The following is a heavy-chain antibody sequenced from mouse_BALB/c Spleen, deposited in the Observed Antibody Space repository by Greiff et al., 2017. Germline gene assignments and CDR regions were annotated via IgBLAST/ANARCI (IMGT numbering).Heavy chain of an antibody. CDR2: ISNGGGST. V-gene: IGHV5-12-2*01. CDR3: ARGEGNSAWFAY. D-gene: IGHD2-1*01. J-gene: IGHJ3*01. Sequence: EVQVVESGGGLVQPGGSLKLSCAASGFTFSSYTMSWVRQTPEKRLEWVAYISNGGGSTYYPDTVKGRFTISRDNAKNTLYLQMSSLKSEDTAMYHCARGEGNSAWFAYWGQGTLVTVSA. CDR1: GFTFSSYT.